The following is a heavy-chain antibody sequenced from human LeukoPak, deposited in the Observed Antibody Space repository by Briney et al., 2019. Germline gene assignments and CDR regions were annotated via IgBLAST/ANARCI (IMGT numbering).Heavy chain of an antibody. Sequence: PSETLSLTCAVSGGSISSGGYSWSWIRQPPGKGLEWIGYIYHSGSTYYNPSLKSRVTISVDRSKNQFSLKLSSVTAADTAVYYCARGAFIIGQYAFDIWGQGTMVTVSS. V-gene: IGHV4-30-2*01. CDR1: GGSISSGGYS. D-gene: IGHD1-14*01. CDR3: ARGAFIIGQYAFDI. J-gene: IGHJ3*02. CDR2: IYHSGST.